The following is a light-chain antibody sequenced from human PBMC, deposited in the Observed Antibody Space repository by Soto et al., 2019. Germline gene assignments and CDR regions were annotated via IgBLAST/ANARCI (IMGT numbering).Light chain of an antibody. CDR2: GNN. CDR1: SSNIGAGYD. CDR3: KSYATSLSVLYV. J-gene: IGLJ1*01. Sequence: QSVLTQPPSVSGAPGQRVTISCTGSSSNIGAGYDVHWYQQLPGTAPKLLIYGNNNRPSGVPDRFSGSKSGTSASLAVTGLQAEDDADYYCKSYATSLSVLYVFGTGRKVTVL. V-gene: IGLV1-40*01.